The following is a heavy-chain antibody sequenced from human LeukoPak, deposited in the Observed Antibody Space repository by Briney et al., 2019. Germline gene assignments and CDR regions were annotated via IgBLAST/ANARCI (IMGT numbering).Heavy chain of an antibody. J-gene: IGHJ4*02. Sequence: GGSLRLSCAASGFTFSDYYMSWIRQAPGKGLEWVSYISSSGTYINSADSVKGRFTISRDYPKNSLYLQMSSLRAEDTAVYYCARQGGDILTGYLDYWGQGTLVTVSS. CDR1: GFTFSDYY. V-gene: IGHV3-11*03. CDR2: ISSSGTYI. D-gene: IGHD3-9*01. CDR3: ARQGGDILTGYLDY.